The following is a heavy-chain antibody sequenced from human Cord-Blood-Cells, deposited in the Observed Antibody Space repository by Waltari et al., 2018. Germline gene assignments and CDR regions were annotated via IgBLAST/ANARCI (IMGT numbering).Heavy chain of an antibody. Sequence: QLHLQQSCPGLVKPSGTLSLTCTVSGGCIPSNSYYWGWNRPLPGRGLEWIGSIYYSGSTYYNPSVKGRVTISVDTSKNQFSLKLSAVTAADTAVYYCARRNGSGSDYFCFDSWGQGTLVTVSS. J-gene: IGHJ4*02. CDR3: ARRNGSGSDYFCFDS. V-gene: IGHV4-39*01. CDR1: GGCIPSNSYY. CDR2: IYYSGST. D-gene: IGHD3-10*01.